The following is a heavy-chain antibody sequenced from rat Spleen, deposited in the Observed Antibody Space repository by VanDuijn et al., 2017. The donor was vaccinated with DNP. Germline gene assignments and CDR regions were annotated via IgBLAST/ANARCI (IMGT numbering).Heavy chain of an antibody. CDR2: ISYFGDNT. Sequence: EVRLVESGGGLVQPGRSLKLSCAASGFTFSDYYLAWVRQAPTKGLELVAYISYFGDNTYSGDSVKGRCTISRDNAKSTLYLQMNSLRSEDMATYYCARHGITIAAMDAWGQGTSVTVSS. CDR3: ARHGITIAAMDA. V-gene: IGHV5-22*01. J-gene: IGHJ4*01. CDR1: GFTFSDYY. D-gene: IGHD1-2*01.